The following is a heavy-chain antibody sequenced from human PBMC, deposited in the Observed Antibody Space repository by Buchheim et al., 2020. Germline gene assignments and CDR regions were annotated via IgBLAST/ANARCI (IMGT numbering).Heavy chain of an antibody. J-gene: IGHJ4*02. CDR1: GFTFRSYA. CDR2: ISGSGGST. V-gene: IGHV3-23*04. CDR3: ATSGTGWYSFDY. Sequence: EVQLVESGGGLVQPGGSLRFSCAASGFTFRSYAMSWVRQAPGKGLEWGSTISGSGGSTYYADSVKGRCTISRDNSKSTVNLQMNSLRAEDTAVYYCATSGTGWYSFDYWGQGTL. D-gene: IGHD6-19*01.